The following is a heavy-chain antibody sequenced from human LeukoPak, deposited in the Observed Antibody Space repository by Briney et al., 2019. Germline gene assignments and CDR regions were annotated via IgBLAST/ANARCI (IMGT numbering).Heavy chain of an antibody. V-gene: IGHV3-23*01. Sequence: QPGGSLRLSCAASGFTFSGYAMSWVRQAPGRGLKWVSTISGSGDITYYADSVKGRLTISRDNSKNTLYLQMNSLRAEDTAVYYCAKDRRSGGSCSDYWGQGTLVTVSS. CDR1: GFTFSGYA. D-gene: IGHD2-15*01. CDR3: AKDRRSGGSCSDY. CDR2: ISGSGDIT. J-gene: IGHJ4*02.